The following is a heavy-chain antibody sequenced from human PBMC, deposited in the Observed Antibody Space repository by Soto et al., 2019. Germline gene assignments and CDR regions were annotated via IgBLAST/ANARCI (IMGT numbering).Heavy chain of an antibody. D-gene: IGHD5-12*01. Sequence: QVQLVQSGAEVKKPGASVKVSCKASGYTFTSYAMHWVRQAPGQRLEWMGWINAGNGNTKYSQKFQGRVTITRDTSASTAYMELSSLRSEDTAVYYCARSQAYSGYDPFDYWGQGTLVTVSS. V-gene: IGHV1-3*01. CDR1: GYTFTSYA. J-gene: IGHJ4*02. CDR3: ARSQAYSGYDPFDY. CDR2: INAGNGNT.